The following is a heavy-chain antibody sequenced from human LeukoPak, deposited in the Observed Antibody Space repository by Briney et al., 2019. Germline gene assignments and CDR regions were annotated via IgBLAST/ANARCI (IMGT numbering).Heavy chain of an antibody. D-gene: IGHD2-2*01. V-gene: IGHV4-30-4*02. J-gene: IGHJ4*02. CDR2: IYYSGST. CDR1: GGSVSSVDYN. Sequence: SDTLSLTCTVSGGSVSSVDYNWSWIRRPPGKGLEWIGYIYYSGSTYYNPSLKSRVTISVDTSKNQFSLKLSSVTAADTAVYYCASVYCSSTSCYVDYWGQGTLVTVSS. CDR3: ASVYCSSTSCYVDY.